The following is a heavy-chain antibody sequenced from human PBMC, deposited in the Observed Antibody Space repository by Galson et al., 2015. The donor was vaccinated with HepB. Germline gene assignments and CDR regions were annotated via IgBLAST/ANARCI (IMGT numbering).Heavy chain of an antibody. Sequence: SVKVSCKASGYTFTSYGISWVRQAPGQGLEWMGWISAYNGNTNYAQKLQGRVTMTTDTSTSTAYMELRSLRSDDTAVYYCAREPYYYDSSGYFFDYWGQGTLVTVSS. J-gene: IGHJ4*02. V-gene: IGHV1-18*01. CDR2: ISAYNGNT. CDR3: AREPYYYDSSGYFFDY. CDR1: GYTFTSYG. D-gene: IGHD3-22*01.